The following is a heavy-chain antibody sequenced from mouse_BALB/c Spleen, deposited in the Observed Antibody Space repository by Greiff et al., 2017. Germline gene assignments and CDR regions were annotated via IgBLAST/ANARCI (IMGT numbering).Heavy chain of an antibody. CDR2: ISSGGST. V-gene: IGHV5-6-5*01. CDR3: ARWGFVSPSMDY. CDR1: GFTFSSYA. Sequence: EVKLVESGGGLVKPGGSLKLSCAASGFTFSSYAMSWVRQTPEKRLEWVASISSGGSTYYPDSVKGRFTISRDNARNILYLQMSSLRSEDTAMYYCARWGFVSPSMDYWGQGTSVTVSS. J-gene: IGHJ4*01.